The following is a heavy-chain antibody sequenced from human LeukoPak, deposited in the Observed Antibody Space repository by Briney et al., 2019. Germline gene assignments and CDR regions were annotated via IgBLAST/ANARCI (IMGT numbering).Heavy chain of an antibody. J-gene: IGHJ6*02. Sequence: GGSLRLSCAASGFTFSSYAMHWVRQAPGKGLEYVSAISTNGGSTYYANSVKVRCTISRDNSKNTLYLQMGSLRAEDMAVYYCARDYQYYYYGMDVWGQGTTVTVSS. CDR2: ISTNGGST. CDR1: GFTFSSYA. V-gene: IGHV3-64*01. CDR3: ARDYQYYYYGMDV. D-gene: IGHD3-16*02.